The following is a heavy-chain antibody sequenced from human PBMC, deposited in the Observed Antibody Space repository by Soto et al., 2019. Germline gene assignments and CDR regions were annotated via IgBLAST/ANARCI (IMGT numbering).Heavy chain of an antibody. CDR1: GDSITNNNYH. J-gene: IGHJ4*02. CDR3: SRLSNGRPGDF. D-gene: IGHD6-19*01. CDR2: IYYTGNT. Sequence: QVQLQESGPGLLKPSETLSLTCTVSGDSITNNNYHWGWSRQPPGKGLEWIGSIYYTGNTYYNPSLKSRLTMSMDTSKNQFSLTLSSVTAADTAVYYCSRLSNGRPGDFWGQGTLVTVSS. V-gene: IGHV4-39*01.